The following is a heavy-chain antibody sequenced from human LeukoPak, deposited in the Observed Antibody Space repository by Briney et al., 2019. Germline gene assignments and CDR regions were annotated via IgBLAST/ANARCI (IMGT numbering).Heavy chain of an antibody. Sequence: SQTLSLTCTVSGGSISSGGYYWSWIRQPPGKGLEWIGYIYHSGSTYYNPSLKSRVTISVDRSKNQFSLKLSSVTAADTAVYYCARDAPSIVGPTGFDCWGQGTLVTVSS. CDR2: IYHSGST. CDR3: ARDAPSIVGPTGFDC. CDR1: GGSISSGGYY. D-gene: IGHD1-26*01. V-gene: IGHV4-30-2*01. J-gene: IGHJ4*02.